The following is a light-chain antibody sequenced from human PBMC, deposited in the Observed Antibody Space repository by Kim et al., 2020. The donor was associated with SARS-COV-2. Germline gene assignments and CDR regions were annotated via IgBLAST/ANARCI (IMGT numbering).Light chain of an antibody. CDR2: WAS. CDR1: QSVFYSSNNKNY. CDR3: QQYYSTLMYT. J-gene: IGKJ2*01. Sequence: DIVMTQSPDSLAVSLGERATINCKSSQSVFYSSNNKNYLAWYQQKPGQPPKLLIYWASTRESGVPDRFSGSGSGTDFTLTISSLQAEDVAVYYCQQYYSTLMYTFGQGTKLEI. V-gene: IGKV4-1*01.